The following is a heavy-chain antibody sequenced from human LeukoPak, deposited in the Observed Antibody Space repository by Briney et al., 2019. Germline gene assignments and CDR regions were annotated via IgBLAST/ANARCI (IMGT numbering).Heavy chain of an antibody. CDR3: ATDWRYSSGWFDFDY. Sequence: ASVKVSCKVSGYILTELSMHWVRQAPGKGLEWMGGFDPEDGETIYAQKFQGRVTMTEDTSTDTAYMELSSLRSEDTAVYYCATDWRYSSGWFDFDYWGQGTLVTVSS. CDR1: GYILTELS. J-gene: IGHJ4*02. V-gene: IGHV1-24*01. CDR2: FDPEDGET. D-gene: IGHD6-19*01.